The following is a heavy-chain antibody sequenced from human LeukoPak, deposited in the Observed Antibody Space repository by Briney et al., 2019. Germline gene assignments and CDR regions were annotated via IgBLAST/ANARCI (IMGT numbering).Heavy chain of an antibody. V-gene: IGHV3-7*02. CDR2: IKQDGSEK. CDR3: VYSSGWYFDY. Sequence: GGSLRLSCAASGFTFSSYWMSWVRQAPGKGLEWVACIKQDGSEKYYVDSVKGRFTISRDNAKDSMYLQLNSLRAEDTAVYYCVYSSGWYFDYWGQGTLVTVSS. CDR1: GFTFSSYW. D-gene: IGHD6-19*01. J-gene: IGHJ4*02.